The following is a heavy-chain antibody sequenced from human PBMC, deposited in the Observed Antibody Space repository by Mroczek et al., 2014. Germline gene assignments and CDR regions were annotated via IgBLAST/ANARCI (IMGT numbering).Heavy chain of an antibody. J-gene: IGHJ4*02. V-gene: IGHV1-2*02. CDR2: INPNSGGT. Sequence: QVQLVESGAEVKKPGASVKVSCKASGYTFTGYYMHWVRQAPGQGLEWMGWINPNSGGTNYAQKFQGRVTMTRDTSISTAYMELSRLRSDDTAVYYCAREPAPGEKWFGELLEQAFDYWGQGTLVTVSS. CDR1: GYTFTGYY. D-gene: IGHD3-10*01. CDR3: AREPAPGEKWFGELLEQAFDY.